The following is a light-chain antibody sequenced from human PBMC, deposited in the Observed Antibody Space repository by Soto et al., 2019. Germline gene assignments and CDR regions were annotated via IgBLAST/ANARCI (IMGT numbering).Light chain of an antibody. J-gene: IGLJ2*01. CDR2: LDSDGSH. V-gene: IGLV4-69*01. CDR1: SGHSSYA. Sequence: QSVLTQSPSASASLGASVKLTCTLSSGHSSYAIAWHQQQPEQGPRYLMKLDSDGSHTKGDAIPDRFSGSSSGAERYLTISILQSEDEADYYCQTWGSGIHVVFGGGTKLTVL. CDR3: QTWGSGIHVV.